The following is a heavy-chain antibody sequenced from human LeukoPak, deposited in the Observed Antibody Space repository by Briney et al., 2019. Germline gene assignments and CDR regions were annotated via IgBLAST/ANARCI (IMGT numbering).Heavy chain of an antibody. V-gene: IGHV1-46*01. CDR2: INPSGGST. D-gene: IGHD3-16*01. J-gene: IGHJ4*02. CDR1: GFTFSSYG. Sequence: GGSLRLSCAASGFTFSSYGMHWVRQAPGQGLEWMGIINPSGGSTSYAQKFQGRVTMTRDMSTSTVYMELSSLRSEDTAVYYCARQGGNFGYEISDYWGQGTLVTVSS. CDR3: ARQGGNFGYEISDY.